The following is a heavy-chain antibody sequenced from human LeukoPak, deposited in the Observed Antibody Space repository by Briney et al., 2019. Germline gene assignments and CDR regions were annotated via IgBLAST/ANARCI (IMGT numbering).Heavy chain of an antibody. Sequence: GGSLRLSCAASGFNFIDYSMNWVRQAPGKGLEWISYIGISSGNTKYADSVKGRFSISRDKARNSLYLQMNSLRVEDTAVYYCARDHRYAFDNWGHGTLVTVSS. CDR1: GFNFIDYS. CDR3: ARDHRYAFDN. V-gene: IGHV3-48*01. J-gene: IGHJ4*01. CDR2: IGISSGNT. D-gene: IGHD5-12*01.